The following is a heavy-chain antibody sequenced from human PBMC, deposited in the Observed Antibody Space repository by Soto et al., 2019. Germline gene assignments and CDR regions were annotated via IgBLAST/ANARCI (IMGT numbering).Heavy chain of an antibody. Sequence: ASVKVSCKASGYTFTDYYIHWVRQAPGQGLEWMGMINPSGGSTDYAQKFRGRVTMTTDTSTSTVYMELSSLRSEYTAVYYCARVVKDSGFHRFDYWGKGTLFTVPS. CDR3: ARVVKDSGFHRFDY. CDR2: INPSGGST. J-gene: IGHJ4*02. CDR1: GYTFTDYY. V-gene: IGHV1-46*01. D-gene: IGHD2-15*01.